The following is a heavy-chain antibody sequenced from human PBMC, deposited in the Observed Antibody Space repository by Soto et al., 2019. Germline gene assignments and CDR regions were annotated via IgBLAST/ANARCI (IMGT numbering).Heavy chain of an antibody. V-gene: IGHV1-69*01. D-gene: IGHD5-18*01. CDR2: LVPQFGTP. J-gene: IGHJ4*02. Sequence: QVQLVQSGAEVKKPGSSVKVSCLASRGTFNRYAINWVRQAPGHGLEWLGALVPQFGTPNYAQKFQDRVTIVADESTNTTSMELRGLTSDDTAFYYCARQNRDTPMVPFDVWGQGTLVTVSS. CDR3: ARQNRDTPMVPFDV. CDR1: RGTFNRYA.